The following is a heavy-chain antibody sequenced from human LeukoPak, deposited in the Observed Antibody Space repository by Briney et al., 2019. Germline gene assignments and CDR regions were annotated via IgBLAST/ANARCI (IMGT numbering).Heavy chain of an antibody. CDR2: MYTSGST. CDR1: GGSISSYY. Sequence: SETLSLTCIVSGGSISSYYWSWIRQPAGKGLEWIGRMYTSGSTNYNPSLKSRVTISVDTSKNQFSLKLSSVTAADMAVYYCARDGGGYSSSWHRDDAFDIWGQGTMVTVSS. CDR3: ARDGGGYSSSWHRDDAFDI. D-gene: IGHD6-13*01. J-gene: IGHJ3*02. V-gene: IGHV4-4*07.